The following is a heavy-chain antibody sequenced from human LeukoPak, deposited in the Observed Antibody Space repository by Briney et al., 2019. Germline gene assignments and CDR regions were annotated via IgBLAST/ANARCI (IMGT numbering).Heavy chain of an antibody. V-gene: IGHV1-2*02. D-gene: IGHD3-10*01. J-gene: IGHJ4*02. Sequence: ASVTVSSMASGYTFTVYYMHWVRQAPGQGGERMGWINPNSGGTNYPQKFQGRVTMPRDTSISTAYMELSRLRSDDTAVYYCARVGNYGSGSYLLYWGQGTLVTVSS. CDR3: ARVGNYGSGSYLLY. CDR2: INPNSGGT. CDR1: GYTFTVYY.